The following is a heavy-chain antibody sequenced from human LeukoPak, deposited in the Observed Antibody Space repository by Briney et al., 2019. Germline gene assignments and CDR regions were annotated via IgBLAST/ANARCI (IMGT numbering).Heavy chain of an antibody. Sequence: GGSLRLSCAPSGFTFSSYWMHSVRQPRGKWLVWVSRIKTDGSRTSYADSVKGRFTISRDNAKNTLYLQMDSLRAEDTAVYYCAREMRGSNSEDYWGQGTLVTVSS. V-gene: IGHV3-74*01. CDR2: IKTDGSRT. CDR1: GFTFSSYW. D-gene: IGHD4-23*01. J-gene: IGHJ4*02. CDR3: AREMRGSNSEDY.